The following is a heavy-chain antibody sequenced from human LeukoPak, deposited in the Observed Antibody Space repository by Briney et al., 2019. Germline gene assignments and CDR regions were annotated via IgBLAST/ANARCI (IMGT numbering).Heavy chain of an antibody. CDR2: IYYSGST. J-gene: IGHJ4*02. Sequence: SETLSLTCTVSGGSISSYYWSWIRQPAGKGLEWIGYIYYSGSTNYNPSLKSRVTISVDTSKNQFSLKLSSVTAADTAVYYCAREGEGGDYYDSSGYYDYWGQGTLVTVSS. CDR3: AREGEGGDYYDSSGYYDY. CDR1: GGSISSYY. D-gene: IGHD3-22*01. V-gene: IGHV4-59*01.